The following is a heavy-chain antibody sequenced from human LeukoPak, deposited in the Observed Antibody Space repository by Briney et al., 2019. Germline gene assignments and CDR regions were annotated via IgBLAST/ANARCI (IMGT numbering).Heavy chain of an antibody. CDR2: ISGGGDIT. CDR3: AKEQVVSPPWVSYFDY. CDR1: GFIFSDTW. Sequence: PGGSLRLSCAASGFIFSDTWMSWVRQTPAKGLEWVSVISGGGDITYYADSVKGRFTISRDNSENTVYLQMNSLRVEDTAVYYCAKEQVVSPPWVSYFDYWAQGTLVTVSS. V-gene: IGHV3-23*01. J-gene: IGHJ4*02. D-gene: IGHD1-26*01.